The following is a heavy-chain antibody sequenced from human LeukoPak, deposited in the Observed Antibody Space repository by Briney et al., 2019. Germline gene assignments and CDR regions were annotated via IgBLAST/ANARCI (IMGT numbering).Heavy chain of an antibody. CDR3: ARAVTVTWLYDSSGYAHNWFDP. J-gene: IGHJ5*02. V-gene: IGHV3-30-3*01. D-gene: IGHD3-22*01. CDR2: ISYDGSNK. CDR1: GFTFSSYA. Sequence: PGRSLRLSCAASGFTFSSYAMHWVRQAPGKGLEWVAVISYDGSNKYYADSVKGRFTISRENSKTTLYLQMHSLRAEDTAVYYCARAVTVTWLYDSSGYAHNWFDPWGQGTLVTVSS.